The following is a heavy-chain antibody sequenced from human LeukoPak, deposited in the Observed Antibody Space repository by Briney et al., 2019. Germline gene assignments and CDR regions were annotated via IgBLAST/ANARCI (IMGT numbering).Heavy chain of an antibody. CDR3: ARQGIVVVPAARVQYFQH. CDR2: IYYSGST. Sequence: PSETLSLTCTVSGGSISSSSYYWGWIRQPPGKGLEWIGSIYYSGSTYYNPSLKSRVTISVDTSKNQFSLKLSSVTAADTAVYYCARQGIVVVPAARVQYFQHWGQGTLVTVSS. J-gene: IGHJ1*01. D-gene: IGHD2-2*01. V-gene: IGHV4-39*01. CDR1: GGSISSSSYY.